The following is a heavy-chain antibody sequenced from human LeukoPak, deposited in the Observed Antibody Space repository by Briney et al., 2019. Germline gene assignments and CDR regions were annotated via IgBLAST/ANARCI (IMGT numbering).Heavy chain of an antibody. CDR2: IRYDGSNK. J-gene: IGHJ4*02. V-gene: IGHV3-30*02. CDR3: AKNPDGDILTGYYISSLYYFDY. CDR1: GFTFSSYG. Sequence: GGSLRLPCAASGFTFSSYGMHWVRQAPGKGLEWVAFIRYDGSNKYYADSVKGRFTISRDNSKNTLYLQMNSLRAEDTAVYYCAKNPDGDILTGYYISSLYYFDYWGQGTLVTVSS. D-gene: IGHD3-9*01.